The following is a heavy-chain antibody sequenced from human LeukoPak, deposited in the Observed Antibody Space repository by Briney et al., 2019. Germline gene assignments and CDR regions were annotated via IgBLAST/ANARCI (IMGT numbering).Heavy chain of an antibody. D-gene: IGHD6-6*01. CDR2: INHSGST. CDR1: GGSFSGYY. CDR3: ARVNSSFLVGLSPHDNHYYFDY. J-gene: IGHJ4*02. V-gene: IGHV4-34*01. Sequence: SETLSLTCAVYGGSFSGYYWSWIRQPTGKGLEWIGEINHSGSTNYNPSLKSRVTISVDTSKNQFSLKLSSVTAADTAVYYCARVNSSFLVGLSPHDNHYYFDYWGQGTLVTVSS.